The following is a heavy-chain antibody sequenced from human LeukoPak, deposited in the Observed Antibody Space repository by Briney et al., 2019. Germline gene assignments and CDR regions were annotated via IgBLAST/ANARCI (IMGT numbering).Heavy chain of an antibody. D-gene: IGHD1-14*01. CDR1: GFTFSSYG. CDR2: ISFDGSDT. CDR3: AKVFVLMRGTPENWFDP. Sequence: GGSLRLSCAASGFTFSSYGMHWVRQGPGKGLEWVAVISFDGSDTYYADSVRGRFTISRDNSKNTLYLQMTSLRVEDTAVYFCAKVFVLMRGTPENWFDPWGQGTLVTVSS. J-gene: IGHJ5*02. V-gene: IGHV3-30*18.